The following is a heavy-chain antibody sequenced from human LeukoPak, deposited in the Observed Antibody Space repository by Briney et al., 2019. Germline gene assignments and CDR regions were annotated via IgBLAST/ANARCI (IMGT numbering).Heavy chain of an antibody. J-gene: IGHJ4*02. V-gene: IGHV3-23*01. Sequence: PGGSLRLSCAASGFTFSSYAMSWVRQAPGKGLEWVSAISDSGSATYYADSVKGRFTISRDNSKNTLYLQMNSLRAEDTAVYYCAKVTYGSGTYGAFDYWGQGTLVTVSS. CDR3: AKVTYGSGTYGAFDY. D-gene: IGHD3-10*01. CDR2: ISDSGSAT. CDR1: GFTFSSYA.